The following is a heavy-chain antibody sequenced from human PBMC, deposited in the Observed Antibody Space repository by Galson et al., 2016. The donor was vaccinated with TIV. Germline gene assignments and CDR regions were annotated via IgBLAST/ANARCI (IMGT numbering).Heavy chain of an antibody. CDR3: ARSEYSYGKYNYYYYMDV. J-gene: IGHJ6*03. V-gene: IGHV1-69*13. Sequence: SVKVSCKASGGTFSSYAISRVRQAPGQGLEWMGGIIPIFGTANYAQKFQGRVTITADESTSTAYMELSSLRSEDTAVFYCARSEYSYGKYNYYYYMDVWGKGTTVIVSS. D-gene: IGHD5-18*01. CDR1: GGTFSSYA. CDR2: IIPIFGTA.